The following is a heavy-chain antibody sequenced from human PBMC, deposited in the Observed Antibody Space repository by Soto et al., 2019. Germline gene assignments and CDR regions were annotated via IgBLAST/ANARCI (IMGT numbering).Heavy chain of an antibody. CDR1: GYTFTSYD. V-gene: IGHV1-8*01. CDR3: ARASSSGSYLFDY. CDR2: MNTNSGNT. J-gene: IGHJ4*01. Sequence: QVQLVQSGAEVKKPGASVKVSCKSSGYTFTSYDINRVRQATGQGLEWMGWMNTNSGNTGYAQKYQGRVTMSRNTSIITAYMELSSLRSDYSSVYYCARASSSGSYLFDYWRHGTLVSFS. D-gene: IGHD1-26*01.